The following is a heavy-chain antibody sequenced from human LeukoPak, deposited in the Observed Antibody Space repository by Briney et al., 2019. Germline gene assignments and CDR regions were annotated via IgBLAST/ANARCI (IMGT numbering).Heavy chain of an antibody. CDR1: GFTFSSYE. D-gene: IGHD3-10*01. CDR3: ARDRGLDY. J-gene: IGHJ4*02. V-gene: IGHV3-48*03. CDR2: ISSGGGTI. Sequence: GGSLRLSCAASGFTFSSYEMNWVRQAPGKGLEWVSYISSGGGTIYYADSVKGRFTISRDNAKNSLHLQMNSLRAEDTAVYYCARDRGLDYWGQGTLVTVSS.